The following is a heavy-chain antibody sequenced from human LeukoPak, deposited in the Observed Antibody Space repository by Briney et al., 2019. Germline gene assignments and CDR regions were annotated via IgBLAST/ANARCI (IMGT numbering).Heavy chain of an antibody. D-gene: IGHD4-17*01. CDR2: ISYDGSNK. J-gene: IGHJ6*02. V-gene: IGHV3-30-3*01. Sequence: GGSLRLSCAASGFTFNSYTVHWVRQAPGKGLEWVAVISYDGSNKYYADSVKGRFTISRDNSKNTLYLQMNSLRAEDTAVYYCARAMTTVTNYYYYYGMDVWGQGITVTVSS. CDR3: ARAMTTVTNYYYYYGMDV. CDR1: GFTFNSYT.